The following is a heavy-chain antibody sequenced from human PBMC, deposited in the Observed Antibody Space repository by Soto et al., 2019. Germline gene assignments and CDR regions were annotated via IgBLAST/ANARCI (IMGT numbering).Heavy chain of an antibody. CDR1: GGSISSYY. D-gene: IGHD5-18*01. J-gene: IGHJ4*02. V-gene: IGHV4-59*01. Sequence: SETLSLTCTVSGGSISSYYWSWIRQPPGKGLEWIGYIYYSGSTNYNPSLKSRVTISVDTSKNQFSLKLSSVAAVDTAVYYCARGWDTAMVWGQGTLVTVSS. CDR3: ARGWDTAMV. CDR2: IYYSGST.